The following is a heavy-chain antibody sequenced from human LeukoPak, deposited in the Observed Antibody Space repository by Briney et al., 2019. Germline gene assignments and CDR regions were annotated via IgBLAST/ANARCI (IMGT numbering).Heavy chain of an antibody. CDR3: ARERQDTILHSGAFDI. D-gene: IGHD2-21*01. V-gene: IGHV3-30*03. CDR1: GFTFSSYG. J-gene: IGHJ3*02. CDR2: ISYDGSNK. Sequence: GGSLRLSCAASGFTFSSYGMHWVRQAPGKGLEWVAVISYDGSNKYYADSVKGRFTISRDNSKNTLYLQMNSLRAEDTAVYFCARERQDTILHSGAFDIWGQGTMVTVSS.